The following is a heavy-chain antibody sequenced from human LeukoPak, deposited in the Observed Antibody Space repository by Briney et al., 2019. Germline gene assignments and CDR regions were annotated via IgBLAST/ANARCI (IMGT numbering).Heavy chain of an antibody. Sequence: SETLSLTCTVSGGSIRTNYWSWIRQPPGKGLEWIGYAHSSGHTRSSTSLKSRVTISIDMSNNHVSLKLSSVTAADTAVYYCARHRSPTSSSFFDSWGQGTLVSVSS. D-gene: IGHD6-6*01. CDR2: AHSSGHT. V-gene: IGHV4-59*08. CDR3: ARHRSPTSSSFFDS. J-gene: IGHJ5*01. CDR1: GGSIRTNY.